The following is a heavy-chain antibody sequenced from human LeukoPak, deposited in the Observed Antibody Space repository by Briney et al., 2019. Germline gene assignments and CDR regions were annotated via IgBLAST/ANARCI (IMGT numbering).Heavy chain of an antibody. D-gene: IGHD6-13*01. J-gene: IGHJ4*02. Sequence: GTLVKVSCRASGYTFTNYDVNWVREASGQGLEWLGWINPNTGNTGYAQNFQGRLVITRNTSTSTAYMELSSLRSEDTAVFYCARIASPGTGADYFDYWGQGTPVSVSS. CDR2: INPNTGNT. CDR3: ARIASPGTGADYFDY. CDR1: GYTFTNYD. V-gene: IGHV1-8*01.